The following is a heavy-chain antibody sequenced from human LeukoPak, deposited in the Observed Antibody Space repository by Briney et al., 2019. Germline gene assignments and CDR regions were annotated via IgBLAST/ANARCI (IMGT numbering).Heavy chain of an antibody. CDR2: ISSTGIAA. Sequence: GGSLRLSCATSDNYAMSWVRQAPGKGLEWVSAISSTGIAAYYADSVKGRFTISRDNSKNTLYLQMNSLRAEDTAVYYCAKDPDSSSWYVDIWGQGTMVTVSS. D-gene: IGHD6-13*01. V-gene: IGHV3-23*01. CDR3: AKDPDSSSWYVDI. CDR1: DNYA. J-gene: IGHJ3*02.